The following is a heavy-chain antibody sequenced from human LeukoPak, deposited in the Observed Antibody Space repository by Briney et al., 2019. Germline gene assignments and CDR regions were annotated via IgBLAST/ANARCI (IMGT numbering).Heavy chain of an antibody. CDR1: RFTFSSYL. Sequence: GGSLRLSCAASRFTFSSYLMSWVRQAPGKGLEWVANIKQDGSEKYYVDSVKGRFTISRDNDKNSLYLQMNSLRAEDTAVYYCARGKGVFGYWGQGTLVTVCS. V-gene: IGHV3-7*01. J-gene: IGHJ4*02. CDR2: IKQDGSEK. CDR3: ARGKGVFGY.